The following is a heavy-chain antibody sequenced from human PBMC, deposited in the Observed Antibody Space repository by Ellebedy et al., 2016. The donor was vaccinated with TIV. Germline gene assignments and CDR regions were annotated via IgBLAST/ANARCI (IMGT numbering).Heavy chain of an antibody. V-gene: IGHV1-2*02. CDR3: ARAFADDSLDY. J-gene: IGHJ4*02. CDR1: GYTFTGYY. Sequence: ASVKVSCXASGYTFTGYYMHWVRQAPGQGLEWMGWINPNSGGTNYAQKFQGRVTMTRDTPISTAYMELSRLRSDDTAVYYCARAFADDSLDYWGQGTLVTVSS. CDR2: INPNSGGT.